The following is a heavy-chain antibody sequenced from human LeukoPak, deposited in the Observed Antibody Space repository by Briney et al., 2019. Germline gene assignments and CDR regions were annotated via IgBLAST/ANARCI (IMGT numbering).Heavy chain of an antibody. V-gene: IGHV4-39*01. D-gene: IGHD3-9*01. CDR2: IYYSGST. J-gene: IGHJ5*02. CDR1: GDSISTSSYY. CDR3: ARYRYFDWPAKQFDP. Sequence: PSETLSLTCTVSGDSISTSSYYWGWIRQPPGKGLEWIGSIYYSGSTYYNPSLKSRVTISVDTSKNQFSLKLSSVTAADTAVYYCARYRYFDWPAKQFDPWGQGTLVTVSS.